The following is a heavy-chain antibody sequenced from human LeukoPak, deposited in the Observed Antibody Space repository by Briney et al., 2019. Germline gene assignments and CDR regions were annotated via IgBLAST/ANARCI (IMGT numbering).Heavy chain of an antibody. CDR1: GGSVSSGSYY. Sequence: PSETLSLTCTVSGGSVSSGSYYWSWIRQPPGKGLEWIGYIYYSGSTNYNPSLKSRVTISVDTSKNQFSLKLSSVTAADTAVYYCARGYYDILTGYRYYYDGMDVWGQGTTVTVSS. V-gene: IGHV4-61*01. CDR3: ARGYYDILTGYRYYYDGMDV. CDR2: IYYSGST. D-gene: IGHD3-9*01. J-gene: IGHJ6*02.